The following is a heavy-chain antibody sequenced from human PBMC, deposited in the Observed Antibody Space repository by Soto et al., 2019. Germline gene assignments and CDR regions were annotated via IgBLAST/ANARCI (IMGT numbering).Heavy chain of an antibody. CDR3: ARGRYGDY. V-gene: IGHV1-18*01. J-gene: IGHJ4*02. D-gene: IGHD1-1*01. Sequence: QVHLVQSGAEVKKPGASVKVSCKGSGYAFTTYGITWVRQAPGKGLEWMGWISAHNGNTNYAQKLQGRVTVSRDTSTSTAYMELRSLRSDDTAVYYCARGRYGDYWGQGALVNASS. CDR2: ISAHNGNT. CDR1: GYAFTTYG.